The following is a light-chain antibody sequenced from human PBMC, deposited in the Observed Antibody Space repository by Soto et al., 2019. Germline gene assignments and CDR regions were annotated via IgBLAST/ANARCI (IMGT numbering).Light chain of an antibody. J-gene: IGLJ1*01. CDR3: VSYTTSASYV. Sequence: SPTQPAPVAGAPGQSITISCPGTRSDVGAYNLVSWYQQLPDKAPKPIIHEVNKRPSGVSTRFSGSKSGNTAYLTISGLQADDDADYHCVSYTTSASYVFGTGTKVTVL. CDR1: RSDVGAYNL. CDR2: EVN. V-gene: IGLV2-14*02.